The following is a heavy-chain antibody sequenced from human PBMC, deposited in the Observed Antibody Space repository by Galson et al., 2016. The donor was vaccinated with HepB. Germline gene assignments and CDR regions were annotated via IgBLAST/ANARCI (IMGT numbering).Heavy chain of an antibody. J-gene: IGHJ4*02. CDR3: AKDSRLRFLEWLSSYYFDS. CDR2: ISCSGGDI. V-gene: IGHV3-23*01. Sequence: SLRLSCAASGFTFSSYAMSWVRQAPGKGLEWVSGISCSGGDIHYADSVKGRFTISRDNSKNMLHLQMNSLRAEDTAVYYCAKDSRLRFLEWLSSYYFDSWGQGTLVTVSS. CDR1: GFTFSSYA. D-gene: IGHD3-3*01.